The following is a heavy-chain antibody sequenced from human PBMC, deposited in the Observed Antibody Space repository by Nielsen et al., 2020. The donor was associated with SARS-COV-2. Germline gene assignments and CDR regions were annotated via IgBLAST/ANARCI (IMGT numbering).Heavy chain of an antibody. D-gene: IGHD2-8*01. CDR2: ISSSGSYI. CDR3: ATDQYCPNGICSSGGRDY. CDR1: GLTLSTYS. V-gene: IGHV3-21*01. J-gene: IGHJ4*02. Sequence: GESLKISCAASGLTLSTYSMMWVRQAPGKGLEWVSHISSSGSYIYYADSVKGRFTISRDNAKNSVYLQMNSLRAEDTAVYYCATDQYCPNGICSSGGRDYWGQGTLVAVSS.